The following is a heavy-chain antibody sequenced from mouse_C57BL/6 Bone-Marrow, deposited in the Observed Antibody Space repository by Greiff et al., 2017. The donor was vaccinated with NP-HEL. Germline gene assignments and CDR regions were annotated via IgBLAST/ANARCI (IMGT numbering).Heavy chain of an antibody. CDR1: GYTFTSYW. Sequence: QVQLKQPGAELVKPGASVKLSCKASGYTFTSYWMHWVKQRPGQGLEWIGMIHPNSGSTNYNEKFKSKATLTVDKSSSTAYMQLSSLTSEDSAVYYCANRRPCDGYYVGWYFDVWGTGTTVTVSS. CDR3: ANRRPCDGYYVGWYFDV. J-gene: IGHJ1*03. V-gene: IGHV1-64*01. CDR2: IHPNSGST. D-gene: IGHD2-3*01.